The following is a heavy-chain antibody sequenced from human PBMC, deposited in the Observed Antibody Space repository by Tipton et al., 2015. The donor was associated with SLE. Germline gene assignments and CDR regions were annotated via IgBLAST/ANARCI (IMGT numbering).Heavy chain of an antibody. CDR3: AREHRGYSNSLGY. CDR2: IYSTGST. CDR1: GGSISSSRYY. J-gene: IGHJ1*01. D-gene: IGHD6-13*01. Sequence: TLSLTCSVSGGSISSSRYYWNWIRPPAGKALGWSGRIYSTGSTNYNPSLQTRVPISVDTSKNQFSLKLSSVTAADTAIYYCAREHRGYSNSLGYWGQGALVTVSS. V-gene: IGHV4-61*02.